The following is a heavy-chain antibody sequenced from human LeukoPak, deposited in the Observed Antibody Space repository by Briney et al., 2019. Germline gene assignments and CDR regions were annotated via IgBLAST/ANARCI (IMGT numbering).Heavy chain of an antibody. D-gene: IGHD3-10*01. V-gene: IGHV4-31*03. CDR2: LSYIGSA. CDR3: AREVRRVTSYHFDY. CDR1: GGSITSGGYY. Sequence: PSQTLSLTCTISGGSITSGGYYWSWIRQHPGRGLEWIGYLSYIGSAYYSPSLKSRVTISPDRSKNQFSLKLSSVTAADTAVYFCAREVRRVTSYHFDYWGQGTLVTVPS. J-gene: IGHJ4*02.